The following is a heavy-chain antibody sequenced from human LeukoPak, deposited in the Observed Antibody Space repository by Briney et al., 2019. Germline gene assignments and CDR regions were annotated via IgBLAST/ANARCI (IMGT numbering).Heavy chain of an antibody. CDR1: GGSISSYY. CDR2: IYYSGST. Sequence: PSETLSLTCTVSGGSISSYYWSWIRQPPGKGLEWIGYIYYSGSTNYNPSLKSRVTISVDTSKNQFSLKLSSVTAADTALYYCASGVVRGVFDYWGQGTLVTVSS. CDR3: ASGVVRGVFDY. J-gene: IGHJ4*02. V-gene: IGHV4-59*01. D-gene: IGHD3-10*01.